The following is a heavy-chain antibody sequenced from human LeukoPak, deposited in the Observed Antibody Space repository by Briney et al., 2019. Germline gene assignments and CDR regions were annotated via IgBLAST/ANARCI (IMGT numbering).Heavy chain of an antibody. CDR3: ARIGAGSSRDY. CDR2: INWNGGST. J-gene: IGHJ4*02. D-gene: IGHD6-13*01. CDR1: GFTFSSYG. V-gene: IGHV3-20*04. Sequence: GGSLRLSCAASGFTFSSYGMNWVRQAPGKGLEWVSGINWNGGSTGHADSVKGRFTISRDNAKNSLYLQMNSLRAEDTAVYYCARIGAGSSRDYWGQGTLVTVSS.